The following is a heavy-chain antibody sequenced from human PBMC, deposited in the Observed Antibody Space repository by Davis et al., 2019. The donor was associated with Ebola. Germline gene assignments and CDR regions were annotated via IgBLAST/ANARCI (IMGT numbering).Heavy chain of an antibody. CDR2: ISFDGGSQ. CDR3: AKDTSNIWFDI. J-gene: IGHJ3*02. V-gene: IGHV3-30*18. D-gene: IGHD1-26*01. CDR1: GFTFRDAW. Sequence: GGSLRLSCAAFGFTFRDAWMSWVRQAPGKGLEWVAVISFDGGSQYFADSVKGRFTISRDNSKNTLYLQMNGLRVEDTAIYYCAKDTSNIWFDIWGQGTMVTVSS.